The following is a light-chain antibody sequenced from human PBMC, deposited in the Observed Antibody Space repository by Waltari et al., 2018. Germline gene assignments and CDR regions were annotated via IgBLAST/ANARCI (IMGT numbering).Light chain of an antibody. CDR2: ETS. Sequence: EIVLTQSPGTLSLSPGERATLSCWASQSVSKYLAWYQQNPGQAPRLLIDETSIRATGVPDRFSGSGSGTDFSLTISRLEPEDFAVYYCQKYGRLPATFGQGTKVEIK. CDR1: QSVSKY. J-gene: IGKJ1*01. V-gene: IGKV3-20*01. CDR3: QKYGRLPAT.